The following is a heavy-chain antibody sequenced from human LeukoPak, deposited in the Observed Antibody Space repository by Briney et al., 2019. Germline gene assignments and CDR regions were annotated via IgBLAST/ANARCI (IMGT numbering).Heavy chain of an antibody. CDR2: INHSGST. V-gene: IGHV4-34*01. J-gene: IGHJ4*02. D-gene: IGHD6-6*01. Sequence: SETLSLTCAVYGGSFSGYYWSWIRQPPGKGLEWIGEINHSGSTNYNPSLKSRITISVDTSKSQFSLKLSSVTAADTAVYYCARGYRYSSSSPYYWGQGALVTVSS. CDR3: ARGYRYSSSSPYY. CDR1: GGSFSGYY.